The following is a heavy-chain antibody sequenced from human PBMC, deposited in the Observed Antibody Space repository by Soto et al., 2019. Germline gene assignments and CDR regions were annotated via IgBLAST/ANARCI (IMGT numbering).Heavy chain of an antibody. CDR2: IIPILGIA. Sequence: QVQLVQSGAEVKKPGSSVKVSCKASGDTFSRHTISWVRQDPGQGLEWMGRIIPILGIANYAQKLQGRVTITSDKSTSTAYMDLSSLRSEDTAVYYCARVAEMGTVTKGYYYYMDVWGKGTTVTVSS. CDR1: GDTFSRHT. V-gene: IGHV1-69*02. J-gene: IGHJ6*03. D-gene: IGHD4-17*01. CDR3: ARVAEMGTVTKGYYYYMDV.